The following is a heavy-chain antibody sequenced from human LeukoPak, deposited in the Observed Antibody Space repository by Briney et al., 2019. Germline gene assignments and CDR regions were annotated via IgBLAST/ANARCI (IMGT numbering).Heavy chain of an antibody. CDR2: ISGSGGST. J-gene: IGHJ3*02. V-gene: IGHV3-23*01. D-gene: IGHD3-22*01. CDR1: GFTFSSYA. CDR3: AKDLGYYDSSGYWGSMDAFDI. Sequence: GGSLRLSCAASGFTFSSYAMSWVCQAPGKGLEWVSAISGSGGSTYYADSVKGRFTISRDNSKNTLYLQMNSLRAEDTAVYYCAKDLGYYDSSGYWGSMDAFDIWGQGTMVTVSS.